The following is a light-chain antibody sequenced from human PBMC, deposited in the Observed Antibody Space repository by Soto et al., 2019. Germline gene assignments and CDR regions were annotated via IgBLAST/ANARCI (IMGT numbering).Light chain of an antibody. Sequence: EIVMTQSPATLSLSPGERATLSCMASQSVSSNLAWYQQKPGHSPRLLIYVSSNRATGIPDRFSGSGSGTDFTLTISRLEPEDFAVYYCQQYGNAPFTFGPGTKVDIK. V-gene: IGKV3-20*01. CDR3: QQYGNAPFT. J-gene: IGKJ3*01. CDR1: QSVSSN. CDR2: VSS.